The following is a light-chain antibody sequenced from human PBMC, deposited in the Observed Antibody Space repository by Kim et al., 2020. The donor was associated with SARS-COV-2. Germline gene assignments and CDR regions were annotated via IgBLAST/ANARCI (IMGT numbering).Light chain of an antibody. V-gene: IGKV1-33*01. CDR1: QDISNY. CDR3: QQYDNLPLT. CDR2: DAS. Sequence: DIQMTQHPSSLSASVGDRVTITCQASQDISNYLNWYQQKPGKAPKLLIYDASNLETGVPSRFSGSGSGTDFTFTISSLQPEDIATYYCQQYDNLPLTFGPGTKVDIK. J-gene: IGKJ3*01.